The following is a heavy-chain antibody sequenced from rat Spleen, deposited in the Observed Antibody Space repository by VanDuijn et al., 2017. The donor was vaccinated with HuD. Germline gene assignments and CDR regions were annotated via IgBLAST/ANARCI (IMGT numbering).Heavy chain of an antibody. CDR2: ISSGGGGT. CDR1: GFIFRNYD. J-gene: IGHJ3*01. D-gene: IGHD1-4*01. Sequence: EVQLVESGGGLVQPGRSLELSCAASGFIFRNYDMAWVRQAPTKGLEWVAYISSGGGGTYYPDSVKGRFTISRDNAKSTLYLQMNSLRSEDTATYYCTRHDYPGVTTNWFAHWGQGTLVTVSS. V-gene: IGHV5S23*01. CDR3: TRHDYPGVTTNWFAH.